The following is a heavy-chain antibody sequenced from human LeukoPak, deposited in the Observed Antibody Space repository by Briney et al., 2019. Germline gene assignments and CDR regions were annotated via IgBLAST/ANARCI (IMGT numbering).Heavy chain of an antibody. CDR2: INPKNGGT. CDR1: GYTFTAYE. V-gene: IGHV1-2*02. Sequence: GASVKVSCKASGYTFTAYEMHWVRQAPGQGLEYVGWINPKNGGTNSAQNFQGRVTMTWDTSVSTVYMELSRLRSDDTAFYYCAREEDCGTARCSNDHWGQGTLVTVSS. CDR3: AREEDCGTARCSNDH. D-gene: IGHD1-1*01. J-gene: IGHJ4*02.